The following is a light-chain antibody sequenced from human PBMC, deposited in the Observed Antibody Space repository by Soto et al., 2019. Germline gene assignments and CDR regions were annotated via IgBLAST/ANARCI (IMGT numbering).Light chain of an antibody. V-gene: IGKV3-15*01. Sequence: TQSPAALSVSPGERATVSCRASQSVSSNLAWYQQKPGQAPRLLIYGASTRATGIPARFSGSGSGTEFTLTISSLQSEDFAVYYCQQYNNWWTFGQGTMVDIK. CDR2: GAS. CDR1: QSVSSN. CDR3: QQYNNWWT. J-gene: IGKJ1*01.